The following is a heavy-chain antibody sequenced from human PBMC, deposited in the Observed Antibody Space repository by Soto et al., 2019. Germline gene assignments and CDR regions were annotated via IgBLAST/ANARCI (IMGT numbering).Heavy chain of an antibody. D-gene: IGHD1-1*01. CDR3: ARVQPGTIDY. CDR1: GCSISSYN. J-gene: IGHJ4*02. CDR2: IYYSGST. Sequence: PSETLSLPGPVSGCSISSYNWSWLRQPPGKGLEWIGYIYYSGSTNYNPSLKSRVTISVDTSKNQFSLKLSSVTAADTAVYYCARVQPGTIDYWGQGALVTVSS. V-gene: IGHV4-59*01.